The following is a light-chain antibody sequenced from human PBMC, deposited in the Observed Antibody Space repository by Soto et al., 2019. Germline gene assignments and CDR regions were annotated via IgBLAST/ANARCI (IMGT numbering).Light chain of an antibody. Sequence: DIQLTQSPSSLSASVGDRVTFTFRASQDISHFLAWYQQRPGEVPRLLIYGASTLHSGVPSRFSGSGFGTDFTLTIDSLQPEDVATYSCQKYNKYSPATFGTGTKVEIK. J-gene: IGKJ1*01. V-gene: IGKV1-27*01. CDR1: QDISHF. CDR2: GAS. CDR3: QKYNKYSPAT.